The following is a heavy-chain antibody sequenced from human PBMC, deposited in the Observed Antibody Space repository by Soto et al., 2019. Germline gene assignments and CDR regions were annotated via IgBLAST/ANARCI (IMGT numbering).Heavy chain of an antibody. V-gene: IGHV1-18*01. CDR2: ISAKNGNT. Sequence: QVQLLQSGAEVKKPGASVKVSCKTSGYTFTDYGITWVRQAPGQGLEWMGWISAKNGNTNYVQKFRDRVTMTTDTSTRTAYMELRSLTSDDTAVYYCVRDKEFPDYWGQGTLVTVSS. CDR1: GYTFTDYG. J-gene: IGHJ4*02. CDR3: VRDKEFPDY.